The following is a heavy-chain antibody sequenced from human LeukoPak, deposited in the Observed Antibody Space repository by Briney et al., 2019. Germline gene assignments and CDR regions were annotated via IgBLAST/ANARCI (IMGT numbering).Heavy chain of an antibody. V-gene: IGHV4-59*01. CDR3: ASYNRNDRWFDP. D-gene: IGHD1-1*01. J-gene: IGHJ5*02. CDR1: GGSISSYY. Sequence: SETLSLTCTVSGGSISSYYWSWIRQPPGKGLEWIGYIYYSGSTNYNPSLKSRVTISVDTSKNQFSLKLSSVTAADTAVYYCASYNRNDRWFDPWGQGTLVTVSS. CDR2: IYYSGST.